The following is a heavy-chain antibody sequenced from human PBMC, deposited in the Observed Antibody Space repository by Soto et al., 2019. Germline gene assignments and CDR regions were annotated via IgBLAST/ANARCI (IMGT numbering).Heavy chain of an antibody. CDR2: ISAYNGNT. Sequence: QVQLVQSGAEVKKPGASVKVSCKASGYTFTSYGISWVRQAPGQGLEWMGWISAYNGNTNYAQKLQGRVTMTTDTXTXXAXXXXXXXXXXDTAXYYCARDGPPVDYWGQGTLVTVSS. CDR1: GYTFTSYG. V-gene: IGHV1-18*01. CDR3: ARDGPPVDY. J-gene: IGHJ4*02.